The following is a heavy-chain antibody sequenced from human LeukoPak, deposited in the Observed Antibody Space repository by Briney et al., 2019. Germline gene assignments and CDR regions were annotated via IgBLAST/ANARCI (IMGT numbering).Heavy chain of an antibody. Sequence: SVKVSCKASGGTFSSYVISWVRQAPGQGLEWMGGIIPIFGTANYAQKFQGRVTITADESTSTAYMELSSLRSEDTAVYYCARSLDDLEEFDYWGLGTLVTVSS. D-gene: IGHD2-21*02. J-gene: IGHJ4*02. CDR3: ARSLDDLEEFDY. CDR1: GGTFSSYV. V-gene: IGHV1-69*01. CDR2: IIPIFGTA.